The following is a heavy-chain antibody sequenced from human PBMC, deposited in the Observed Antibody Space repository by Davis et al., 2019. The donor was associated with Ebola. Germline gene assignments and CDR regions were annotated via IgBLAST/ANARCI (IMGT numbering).Heavy chain of an antibody. D-gene: IGHD4-17*01. V-gene: IGHV1-8*01. CDR1: EYTFTSYD. Sequence: ASVKVSCKASEYTFTSYDINWVRQATGQGLEWVGWMNPKSGNTGYAEKFQGRVTMTRNTSISTAYMELSSLRSEDTAVYYCARGNYGDYIVLYYYNMDVWGQGTTVTVSS. CDR2: MNPKSGNT. CDR3: ARGNYGDYIVLYYYNMDV. J-gene: IGHJ6*02.